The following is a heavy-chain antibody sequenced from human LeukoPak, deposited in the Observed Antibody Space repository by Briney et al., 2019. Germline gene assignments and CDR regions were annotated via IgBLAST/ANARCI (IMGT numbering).Heavy chain of an antibody. CDR2: IKSKTDGGTT. V-gene: IGHV3-15*01. CDR3: TTVSALLWFGVQPSYWFDP. Sequence: SGGSLRLSCAASGFTFSNAWMSWVRQAPGKGLEWVGRIKSKTDGGTTDYAAPVKGRFTISRDDSKNTLYLQMNSLKTEDTAVYYCTTVSALLWFGVQPSYWFDPWGQGTLVTVST. D-gene: IGHD3-10*01. CDR1: GFTFSNAW. J-gene: IGHJ5*02.